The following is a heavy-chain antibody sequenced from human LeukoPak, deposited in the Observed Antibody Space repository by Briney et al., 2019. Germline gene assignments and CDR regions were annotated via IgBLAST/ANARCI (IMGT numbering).Heavy chain of an antibody. Sequence: ASVKVSCKASGYTFTGYYMHWVRQAPGQGLEWMGWINPNSGGTNYAQKFQGWVTMTRDTSISTAYMELSRLRSDDTAVYYCAREYPKPHPYSSGWYGRYYYYGMDVWGQGTTVTVSS. CDR3: AREYPKPHPYSSGWYGRYYYYGMDV. D-gene: IGHD6-19*01. V-gene: IGHV1-2*04. CDR1: GYTFTGYY. CDR2: INPNSGGT. J-gene: IGHJ6*02.